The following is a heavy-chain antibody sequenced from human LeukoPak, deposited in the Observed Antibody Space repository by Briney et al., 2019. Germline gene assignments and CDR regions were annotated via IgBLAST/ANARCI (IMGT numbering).Heavy chain of an antibody. Sequence: PGGSLRFSCAASGFTLTNAWMSWVRQAPGKGLEYVGRIRSKAAGGTTDYAAAVKGRFTISRGDSENTLSLQMNSLKTEDTAVYYCTTERPWLGDTSDWGQGTLVTVSS. CDR2: IRSKAAGGTT. D-gene: IGHD3-10*01. V-gene: IGHV3-15*01. CDR3: TTERPWLGDTSD. J-gene: IGHJ1*01. CDR1: GFTLTNAW.